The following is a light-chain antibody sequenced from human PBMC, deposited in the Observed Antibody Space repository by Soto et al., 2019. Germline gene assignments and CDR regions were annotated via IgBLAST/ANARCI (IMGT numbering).Light chain of an antibody. Sequence: DIQMTQSPSTLSASVGDRVTITCRASASFSSWLGWYKQKPGKAPKLLIYDDYSLESGGPSRFSGSGSGTELTLTISSLQPDDFATYYCQQYNSYSLWTFGQGSKVDNK. V-gene: IGKV1-5*01. J-gene: IGKJ1*01. CDR3: QQYNSYSLWT. CDR1: ASFSSW. CDR2: DDY.